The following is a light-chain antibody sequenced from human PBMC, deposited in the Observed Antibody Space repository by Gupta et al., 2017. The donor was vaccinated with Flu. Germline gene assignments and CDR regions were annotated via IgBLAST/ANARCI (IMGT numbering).Light chain of an antibody. CDR2: GNN. V-gene: IGLV1-40*01. Sequence: QSGLTQPPSVSGARGQRLTISCTGSSSNLGAGYDVHWYQQFPGKAPKIIRDGNNHRPSGVPDRFSGSKSGTSASRAITGLQADDEAEYVCQSYDISLSGSVWGGGTKLT. CDR1: SSNLGAGYD. J-gene: IGLJ3*02. CDR3: QSYDISLSGSV.